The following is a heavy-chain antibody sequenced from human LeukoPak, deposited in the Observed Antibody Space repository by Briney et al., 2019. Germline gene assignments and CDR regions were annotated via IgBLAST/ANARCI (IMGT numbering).Heavy chain of an antibody. CDR1: GFTPWSYA. CDR2: ISSDGTNK. Sequence: GGSLRLSCVPSGFTPWSYAVHSVRQAPGKGLEWVIVISSDGTNKYYADSVKGRFTVSRDNSKNTLYLQMNSLRDEDSAVYYCGRDLMTLEHLGYSYGMDVWGPGGTGSVSS. D-gene: IGHD2-15*01. J-gene: IGHJ6*02. CDR3: GRDLMTLEHLGYSYGMDV. V-gene: IGHV3-30-3*01.